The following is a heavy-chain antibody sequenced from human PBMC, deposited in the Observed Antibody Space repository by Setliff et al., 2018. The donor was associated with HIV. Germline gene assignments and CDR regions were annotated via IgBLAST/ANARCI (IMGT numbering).Heavy chain of an antibody. V-gene: IGHV4-31*03. CDR2: TDYSGSA. CDR3: AREGKTALVTKYFDY. D-gene: IGHD5-18*01. J-gene: IGHJ4*01. CDR1: SGSISSGAYY. Sequence: SETLSLTCTVSSGSISSGAYYWSWIRQYPGKGLEWIGYTDYSGSAFYNPSLKSRITISRDTSKNQFSLKMNSVTAADTAVYYCAREGKTALVTKYFDYWGHGKLVTVSS.